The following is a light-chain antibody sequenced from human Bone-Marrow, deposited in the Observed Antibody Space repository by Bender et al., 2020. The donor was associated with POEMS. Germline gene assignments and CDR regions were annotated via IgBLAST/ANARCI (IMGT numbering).Light chain of an antibody. J-gene: IGLJ3*02. CDR2: DVN. CDR3: CSYAGSYTLV. CDR1: SNDVGAYNY. Sequence: QSALTQPPSASGSPGQSVTISCTGTSNDVGAYNYVSWYQQHPGKAPKLMIYDVNNRPSGVSNRFSGSKSGNTASLTISGLQAEDEAEYFCCSYAGSYTLVFGGGTRLTVL. V-gene: IGLV2-11*01.